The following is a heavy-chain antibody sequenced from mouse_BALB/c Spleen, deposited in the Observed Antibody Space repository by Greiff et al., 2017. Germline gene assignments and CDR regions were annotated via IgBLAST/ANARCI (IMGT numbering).Heavy chain of an antibody. V-gene: IGHV1-80*01. J-gene: IGHJ4*01. CDR2: IYPGDGDT. Sequence: QVQLQQSGAELVRPGSSVKISCKASGYAFSSYWMNWVKQRPGQGLEWIGQIYPGDGDTNYNGKFKGKATLTADKSSSTAYMQLSSLTSEDSAVYFCARFDGNYVNYAMDYWGQGTSVTVSS. D-gene: IGHD2-1*01. CDR1: GYAFSSYW. CDR3: ARFDGNYVNYAMDY.